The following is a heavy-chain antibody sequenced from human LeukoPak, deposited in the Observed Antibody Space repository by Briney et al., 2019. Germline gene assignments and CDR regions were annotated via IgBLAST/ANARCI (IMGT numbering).Heavy chain of an antibody. D-gene: IGHD1-26*01. CDR1: GGSISSYY. J-gene: IGHJ4*02. CDR3: ARDLGIVGAIIFGD. CDR2: IYTSGST. V-gene: IGHV4-4*07. Sequence: SETLSLTCAVSGGSISSYYWSWIRQPAGKGLEWIGRIYTSGSTNYNPSLKSRVTMSVDTSKNQFSLKLSSVTAADTAVYYCARDLGIVGAIIFGDWGQGTLVTVSS.